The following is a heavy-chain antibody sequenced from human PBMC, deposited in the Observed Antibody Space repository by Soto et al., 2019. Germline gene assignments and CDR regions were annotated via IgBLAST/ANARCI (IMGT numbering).Heavy chain of an antibody. CDR1: GYSFTNYW. V-gene: IGHV5-10-1*01. CDR2: IDPSDSYT. CDR3: TRLFDRTSSALDD. J-gene: IGHJ4*02. D-gene: IGHD2-21*01. Sequence: PGESLKISCKGSGYSFTNYWISWVRQMPGKGPEWMGRIDPSDSYTNFSPSFQGLVTISTDKSINTAYLQWSSLKASDTAMYYCTRLFDRTSSALDDWGQGTLVTVSS.